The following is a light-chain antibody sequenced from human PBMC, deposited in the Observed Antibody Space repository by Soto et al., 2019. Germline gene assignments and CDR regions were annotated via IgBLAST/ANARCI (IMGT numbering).Light chain of an antibody. V-gene: IGKV3-11*01. CDR2: DAS. J-gene: IGKJ5*01. CDR3: QQRRHWPPGAT. Sequence: EIVMTQSPATLSLSPGERATLSCRASRSVSTYLAWYQQKPGQAPRLLIYDASNRAADTPARFSGSGSGTDFTLTISRVEPEDFAVYFCQQRRHWPPGATFGQGTRLDIK. CDR1: RSVSTY.